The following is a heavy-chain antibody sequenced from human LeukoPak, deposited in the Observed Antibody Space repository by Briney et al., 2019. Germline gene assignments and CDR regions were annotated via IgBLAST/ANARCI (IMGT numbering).Heavy chain of an antibody. CDR2: IYTSGNT. V-gene: IGHV4-4*07. J-gene: IGHJ4*02. Sequence: SGTLSLTCTVSGGSISSCYWSWIRQPAGKGQEWIGRIYTSGNTNYNPSLKSRVTMSLDTSKNQFSLKLSSVTAADTAVYYCARGVAGNGYYFDYWGQGTLVTVSS. D-gene: IGHD6-19*01. CDR3: ARGVAGNGYYFDY. CDR1: GGSISSCY.